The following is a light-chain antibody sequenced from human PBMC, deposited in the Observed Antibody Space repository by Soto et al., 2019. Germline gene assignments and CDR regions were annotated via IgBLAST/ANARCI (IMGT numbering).Light chain of an antibody. V-gene: IGKV3-20*01. J-gene: IGKJ1*01. CDR1: QSVSNNY. Sequence: EIVLTQSPGTLSLSPGERATLSCRASQSVSNNYLALYQQKPGQAPRLLIDGASNRATGIPDRFSGSGSGTDFTLTISRLEPEDFAVYYCQQYGSSGTFGQGTKVDI. CDR3: QQYGSSGT. CDR2: GAS.